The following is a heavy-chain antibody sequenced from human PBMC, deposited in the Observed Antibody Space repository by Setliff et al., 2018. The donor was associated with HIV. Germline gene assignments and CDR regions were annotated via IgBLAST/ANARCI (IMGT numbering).Heavy chain of an antibody. CDR3: ARQAWHYDRDGYFIDY. CDR1: GYSINNGYY. D-gene: IGHD3-22*01. J-gene: IGHJ4*02. Sequence: SETLSLTCSVSGYSINNGYYWGWIRQHPGKGLEWVATIYQTGNTYYSPSLKSRVTVSMDMSRNQFSVKLNSATAADTAVYYCARQAWHYDRDGYFIDYWGQGMLVTVSS. CDR2: IYQTGNT. V-gene: IGHV4-38-2*02.